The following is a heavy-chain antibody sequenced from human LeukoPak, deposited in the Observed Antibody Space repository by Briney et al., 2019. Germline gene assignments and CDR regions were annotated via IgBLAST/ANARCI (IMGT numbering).Heavy chain of an antibody. CDR3: ARDRIAAAYLPSDY. J-gene: IGHJ4*02. V-gene: IGHV3-13*01. CDR2: INTAGGT. D-gene: IGHD6-13*01. Sequence: GGSLRLSCEASGFAFSNYDFYWVRQTIGKGLEWVSLINTAGGTFYPASVKGRFTISRENAKNTLFLQMNSLRTEDTAVYYCARDRIAAAYLPSDYWGQGTLVTVSS. CDR1: GFAFSNYD.